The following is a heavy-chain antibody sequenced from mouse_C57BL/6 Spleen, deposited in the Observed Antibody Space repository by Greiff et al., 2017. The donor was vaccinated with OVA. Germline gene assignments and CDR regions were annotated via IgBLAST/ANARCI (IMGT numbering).Heavy chain of an antibody. CDR2: IDPSDSYT. CDR3: ARHYGSSTGYFDV. Sequence: QVQLQQPGAELVKPGASVKLSCKASGYTFTSYWMQWVKQRPGQGLEWIGEIDPSDSYTNYNQKFKGKATLTVDTSSSTAYMQRSSLTSEDSAVYYCARHYGSSTGYFDVWGTGTTVTVSS. CDR1: GYTFTSYW. J-gene: IGHJ1*03. V-gene: IGHV1-50*01. D-gene: IGHD1-1*01.